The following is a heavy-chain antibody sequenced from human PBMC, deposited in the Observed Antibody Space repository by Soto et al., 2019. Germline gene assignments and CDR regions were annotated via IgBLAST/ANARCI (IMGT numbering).Heavy chain of an antibody. J-gene: IGHJ4*02. CDR1: GYIFSSYG. CDR3: ARGEGPTGTIDY. D-gene: IGHD1-1*01. V-gene: IGHV1-18*01. Sequence: QVPLVQSGAEVKKPGASVKVSCKASGYIFSSYGISWVRQAPGQGLEWMGWINGNNGDTNYAQTFQGRVTMTTDTSTSTTYMDLRSLRSDDTAVYYCARGEGPTGTIDYWGQGTLVTVSS. CDR2: INGNNGDT.